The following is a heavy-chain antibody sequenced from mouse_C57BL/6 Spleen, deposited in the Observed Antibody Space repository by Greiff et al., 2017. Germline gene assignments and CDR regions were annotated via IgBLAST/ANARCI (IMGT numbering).Heavy chain of an antibody. CDR2: IYPRDGST. Sequence: VKLMESDAELVKPGASVKISCKVSGYTFTDHTIHWMKQRPEQGLEWIGYIYPRDGSTKYNEKFKGKATLTADKSSSTAYMQLNSLTSEDSAVYFCAKPYYYGSSYEMDYWGQGTSVTVSS. J-gene: IGHJ4*01. CDR1: GYTFTDHT. V-gene: IGHV1-78*01. CDR3: AKPYYYGSSYEMDY. D-gene: IGHD1-1*01.